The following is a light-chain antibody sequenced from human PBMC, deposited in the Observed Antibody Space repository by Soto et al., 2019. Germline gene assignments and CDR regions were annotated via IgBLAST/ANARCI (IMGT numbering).Light chain of an antibody. CDR3: SSYTSRRTLV. CDR1: SSDVGGYNY. CDR2: EVI. Sequence: QSALTQPASVSGSPGQSITISCTGTSSDVGGYNYVSWYQQHPGEAPKLIICEVINRPSGVSNRFSGSKSGNTASLTISGLQAEDEADYYCSSYTSRRTLVFGTGTKVTVL. J-gene: IGLJ1*01. V-gene: IGLV2-14*01.